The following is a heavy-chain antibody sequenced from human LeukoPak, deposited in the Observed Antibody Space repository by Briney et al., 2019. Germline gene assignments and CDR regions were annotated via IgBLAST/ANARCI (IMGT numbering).Heavy chain of an antibody. CDR1: GFTVSNNC. CDR3: ARGVRWLQLCYFDY. J-gene: IGHJ4*02. D-gene: IGHD5-24*01. CDR2: IYYSGST. V-gene: IGHV4-59*02. Sequence: GSLRLSCAASGFTVSNNCMSWIRQPPGKGLEWIGYIYYSGSTNYSPSLKSRVTISVDTSKNQFSLKLSSVTAADTAVYYCARGVRWLQLCYFDYWGQGTLVTVSS.